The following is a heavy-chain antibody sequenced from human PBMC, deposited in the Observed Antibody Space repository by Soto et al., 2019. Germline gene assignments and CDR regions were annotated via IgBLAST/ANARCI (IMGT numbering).Heavy chain of an antibody. CDR1: GFTFSSYG. V-gene: IGHV3-23*01. CDR2: ISGSGGST. CDR3: AKDTGKGLPIDWFDP. Sequence: GGSLRLSCAASGFTFSSYGMSWVRQAPGKGLEWVSAISGSGGSTYYADSVKGRFTISRDNSKNTLYLQMNSLRAEDTAVYYCAKDTGKGLPIDWFDPWGQGTLVTVSS. D-gene: IGHD4-17*01. J-gene: IGHJ5*02.